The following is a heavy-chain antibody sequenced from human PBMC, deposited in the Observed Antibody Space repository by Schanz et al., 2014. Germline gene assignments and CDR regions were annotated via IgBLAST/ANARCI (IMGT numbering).Heavy chain of an antibody. CDR2: VNPSVRGT. V-gene: IGHV1-46*03. CDR1: GYTLSAYS. Sequence: QVQLVQSGTQVKKPGASVKVSCKASGYTLSAYSLHWVRQAPGQGLEWMGIVNPSVRGTHFAREFQGRVTGTSGTSTSTVYMELSGLRSEDTAVYYSAGAFDSSGYYFDYAGQGNLVTVSS. D-gene: IGHD3-22*01. CDR3: AGAFDSSGYYFDY. J-gene: IGHJ4*02.